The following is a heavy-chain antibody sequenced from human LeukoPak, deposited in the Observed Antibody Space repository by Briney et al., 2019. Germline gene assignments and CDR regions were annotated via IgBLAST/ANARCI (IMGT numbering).Heavy chain of an antibody. CDR3: ARETLIRGFMPDY. V-gene: IGHV3-74*01. D-gene: IGHD3-10*01. CDR2: VNTDGSAT. CDR1: GFTFSNYW. J-gene: IGHJ4*02. Sequence: PGGSLRLSCAASGFTFSNYWMHWVRQTPGKGLVWVSRVNTDGSATAYADSVKGRFTISRDNAKNTLYLQMNSLRAGDTAVYYCARETLIRGFMPDYWGQGTRVPVSS.